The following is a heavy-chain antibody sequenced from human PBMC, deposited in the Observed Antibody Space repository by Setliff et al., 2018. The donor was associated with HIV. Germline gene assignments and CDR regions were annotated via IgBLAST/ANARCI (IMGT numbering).Heavy chain of an antibody. CDR2: TIPIFGTA. Sequence: SVKVSCKASGGTFSSYAISWVRQAPGQGLEWMGGTIPIFGTANYAQKFQGRVTITTDESTSTAYMELSSLRSEDTAVYYCRWGPAAIWDAFDIWGQGTMVTVSS. CDR3: RWGPAAIWDAFDI. D-gene: IGHD2-2*01. CDR1: GGTFSSYA. V-gene: IGHV1-69*05. J-gene: IGHJ3*02.